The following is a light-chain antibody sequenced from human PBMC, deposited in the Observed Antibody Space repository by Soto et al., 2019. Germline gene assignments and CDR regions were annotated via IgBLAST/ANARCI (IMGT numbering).Light chain of an antibody. Sequence: QSVLTQPPSASGTPGQRVTISCSGSSSNNGSNSVSWYQQLPGTAPKLLIYDNNQRPSGVPDRFSGSKSGTSASLAISGLQSGDEADYYCAAWDDSLNGYVFGTGTKVTVL. V-gene: IGLV1-44*01. CDR3: AAWDDSLNGYV. CDR1: SSNNGSNS. CDR2: DNN. J-gene: IGLJ1*01.